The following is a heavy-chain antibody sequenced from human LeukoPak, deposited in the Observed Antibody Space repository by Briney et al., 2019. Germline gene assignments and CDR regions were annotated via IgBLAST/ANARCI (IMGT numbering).Heavy chain of an antibody. CDR1: GGSISSGDYY. V-gene: IGHV4-30-4*01. Sequence: PSQTLSLTCTVSGGSISSGDYYWSWIRQPPGKGLEWIGYIYYSGSTYYNPSLKSRVTISEDASKNQFSLKLSSVTAADTAVYYCARRTGYCSGGSCYGWFDRWGQGTLVTVSS. CDR2: IYYSGST. J-gene: IGHJ5*02. D-gene: IGHD2-15*01. CDR3: ARRTGYCSGGSCYGWFDR.